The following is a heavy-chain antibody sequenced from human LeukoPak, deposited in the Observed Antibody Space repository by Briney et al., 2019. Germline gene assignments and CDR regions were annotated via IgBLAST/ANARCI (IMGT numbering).Heavy chain of an antibody. J-gene: IGHJ4*02. CDR3: ARDWIGDGYNYYHYFDY. Sequence: SGGSLRLSCSASGLTFSVSYMSWIRQAPGKGLEWISYISSSGSTIYYADSVKGRFTISRDNAKNSLYLQMNRLRAEDTAVYYCARDWIGDGYNYYHYFDYWGQGTLVTVSS. CDR1: GLTFSVSY. CDR2: ISSSGSTI. D-gene: IGHD5-24*01. V-gene: IGHV3-11*01.